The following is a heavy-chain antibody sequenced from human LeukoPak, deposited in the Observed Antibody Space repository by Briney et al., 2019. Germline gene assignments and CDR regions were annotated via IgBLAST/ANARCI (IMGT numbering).Heavy chain of an antibody. Sequence: ASVKVSCKTSGYTFTNYAINWVRQAPGQGLEWLGWISTSTGNTTYVQSLQGRVTMPTDTSTTTVYLQLKNLRSDDTAVYYCARGANNYYDSSGLRGDYWGQGALVTVSS. V-gene: IGHV1-18*01. CDR3: ARGANNYYDSSGLRGDY. J-gene: IGHJ4*02. CDR2: ISTSTGNT. CDR1: GYTFTNYA. D-gene: IGHD3-22*01.